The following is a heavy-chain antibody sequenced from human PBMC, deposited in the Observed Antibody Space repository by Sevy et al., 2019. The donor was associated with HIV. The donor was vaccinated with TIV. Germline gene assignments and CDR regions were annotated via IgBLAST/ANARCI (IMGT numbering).Heavy chain of an antibody. Sequence: GGSLRLSCAASGFTFSSYAMSWVRQAPGKGLEWVSAISGSGGSTYYADSVKGRFTISRDNSKNTLYLQMNSLRGEDTAVYYCAKANSPSYDFWSGHAEDFQHWGQGTLVTVSS. J-gene: IGHJ1*01. CDR1: GFTFSSYA. V-gene: IGHV3-23*01. CDR3: AKANSPSYDFWSGHAEDFQH. CDR2: ISGSGGST. D-gene: IGHD3-3*01.